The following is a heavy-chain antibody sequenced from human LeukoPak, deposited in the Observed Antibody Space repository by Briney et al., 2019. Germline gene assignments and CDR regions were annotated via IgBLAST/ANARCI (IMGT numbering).Heavy chain of an antibody. D-gene: IGHD3-9*01. V-gene: IGHV1-46*01. Sequence: ASVKVSCKASGYTFTSYYMHWVRQAPGQGLEWMGIINPSGGSTSYAQKFQGRVTMTRDTSTSTVYMELSSLRSEDTAVYYCARRCASNYDILTVYFVDAFDIWGQGTMVTVPS. CDR1: GYTFTSYY. CDR3: ARRCASNYDILTVYFVDAFDI. CDR2: INPSGGST. J-gene: IGHJ3*02.